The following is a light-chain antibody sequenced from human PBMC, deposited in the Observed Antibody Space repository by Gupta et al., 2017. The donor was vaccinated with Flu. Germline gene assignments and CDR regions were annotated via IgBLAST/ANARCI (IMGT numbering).Light chain of an antibody. J-gene: IGKJ5*01. V-gene: IGKV3-15*01. CDR1: QSIRSN. CDR3: QQYDNWPHT. Sequence: VIPPSPAPLSLSPGERATLSCRASQSIRSNLAWYLQRPGQTPRLLMYGASMRAAGIPARFSGSGSGTEFTLTISSLQSEDFAVYYCQQYDNWPHTFGQGTRLEI. CDR2: GAS.